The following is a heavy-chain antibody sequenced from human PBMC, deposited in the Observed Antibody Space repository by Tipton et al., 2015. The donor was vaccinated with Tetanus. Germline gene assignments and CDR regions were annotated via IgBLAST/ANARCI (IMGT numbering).Heavy chain of an antibody. Sequence: GLVKPSETLSLMCTVSGGSITSSNYYWGWMRQPPGKGLEWIGDIFYSGRTYSNASFKSQITMSGDTSKSQFSLKLSSVTAADTAVYYCARRRAENYARWDYWGQGTRVAVSS. J-gene: IGHJ4*02. CDR3: ARRRAENYARWDY. V-gene: IGHV4-39*01. CDR1: GGSITSSNYY. D-gene: IGHD5-24*01. CDR2: IFYSGRT.